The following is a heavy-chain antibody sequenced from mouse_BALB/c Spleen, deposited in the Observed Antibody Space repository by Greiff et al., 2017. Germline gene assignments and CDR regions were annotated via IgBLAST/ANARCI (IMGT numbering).Heavy chain of an antibody. CDR3: ARDGTYWYFDV. CDR1: GFNIKDYY. V-gene: IGHV14-1*02. Sequence: QLPQSGAELVRPGALVKLSCKASGFNIKDYYMHWVKQRPEQGLEWIGWIDPENGNTIYDPKFQGKASITADTSSNTAYLQLSSLTSEDTAVYYCARDGTYWYFDVWGAGTTVTVSS. D-gene: IGHD2-3*01. CDR2: IDPENGNT. J-gene: IGHJ1*01.